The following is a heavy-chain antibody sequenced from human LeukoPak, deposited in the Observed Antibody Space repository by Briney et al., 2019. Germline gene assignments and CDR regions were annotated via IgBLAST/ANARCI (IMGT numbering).Heavy chain of an antibody. CDR1: GFTFSSYS. Sequence: GGSPRLSCAASGFTFSSYSMNWVRQAPGKGLEWVSSISSSSSYIYYADSVKGRFTIPRDNAKNSLYLQMNSLRAEDTAVYYCARDYYGSGSMDVWGKGTTVTISS. J-gene: IGHJ6*03. CDR3: ARDYYGSGSMDV. D-gene: IGHD3-10*01. V-gene: IGHV3-21*01. CDR2: ISSSSSYI.